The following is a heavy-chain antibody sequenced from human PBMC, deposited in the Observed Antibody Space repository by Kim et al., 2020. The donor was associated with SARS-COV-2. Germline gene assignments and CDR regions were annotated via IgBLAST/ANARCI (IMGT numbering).Heavy chain of an antibody. Sequence: SETLSLTCAVYGGSFSGYYWSWIRQPPGKGLEWIGEINHSGSTNYNPSLKSRVTISVDTSKNQFSLKLSSVTAADTAVYYCARGGFNYYGSGSSFDYWGQGTLVTVSS. D-gene: IGHD3-10*01. V-gene: IGHV4-34*01. J-gene: IGHJ4*02. CDR1: GGSFSGYY. CDR3: ARGGFNYYGSGSSFDY. CDR2: INHSGST.